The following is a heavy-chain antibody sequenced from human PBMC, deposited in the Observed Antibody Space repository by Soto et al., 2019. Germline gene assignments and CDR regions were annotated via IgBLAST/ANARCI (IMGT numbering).Heavy chain of an antibody. CDR2: ISGYNGNT. Sequence: QVQLVQSGTEVRKPGASVKVSCKASGYTFTSYGINWVRQAPGQGLEWMGWISGYNGNTDYVQRLQDRVTMTTDTCTRTAYMELRNLRSDDSAVYYCARTDLKLRGLDYWGQGTLVTVSS. J-gene: IGHJ4*02. CDR3: ARTDLKLRGLDY. CDR1: GYTFTSYG. D-gene: IGHD1-7*01. V-gene: IGHV1-18*01.